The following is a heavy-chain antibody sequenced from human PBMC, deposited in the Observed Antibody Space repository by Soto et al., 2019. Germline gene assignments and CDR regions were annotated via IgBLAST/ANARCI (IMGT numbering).Heavy chain of an antibody. CDR3: ARDIDSSSWYVFFVSY. CDR2: IKQDGSEK. D-gene: IGHD6-13*01. J-gene: IGHJ4*02. CDR1: GFTFSSYW. Sequence: EVQLVESGGGLVQPGGSLRLSCAASGFTFSSYWMSWVRQAPGKGLEWVAKIKQDGSEKYYVDSVKGRFTISRDNAKNSLYLRMNSLRAEDTAVYYCARDIDSSSWYVFFVSYWGQGTLVTFSS. V-gene: IGHV3-7*01.